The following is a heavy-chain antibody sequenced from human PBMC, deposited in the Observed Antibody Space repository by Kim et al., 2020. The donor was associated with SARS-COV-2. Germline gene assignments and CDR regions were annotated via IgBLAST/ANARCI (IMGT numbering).Heavy chain of an antibody. D-gene: IGHD3-16*01. Sequence: SGPTLVKPTQTLTLTCNFSGFSLATIGVGVAWMRQPPGKALEWLALVYWDDDKRYSPSLRNRLTITKDISKNKVVLTMTNMDPVDTATYYCARHGHYYDATEPLFWGQGTLITVSS. CDR2: VYWDDDK. CDR1: GFSLATIGVG. J-gene: IGHJ4*02. CDR3: ARHGHYYDATEPLF. V-gene: IGHV2-5*02.